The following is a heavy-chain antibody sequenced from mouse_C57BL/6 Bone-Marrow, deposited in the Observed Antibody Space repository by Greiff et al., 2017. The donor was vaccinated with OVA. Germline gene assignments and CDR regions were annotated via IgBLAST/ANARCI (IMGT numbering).Heavy chain of an antibody. D-gene: IGHD2-4*01. J-gene: IGHJ2*01. Sequence: VQLQQPGAELVKPGASVKLSCKASGYTFTSYWMQWVKQRPGQGLEWIGEIDPSARYTNYNQKFKGKATLTVDTSSRTAYMQSSSLTSEDAAVYYWAREAYDYEGYFDYWGQGTTLTVSS. CDR2: IDPSARYT. V-gene: IGHV1-50*01. CDR3: AREAYDYEGYFDY. CDR1: GYTFTSYW.